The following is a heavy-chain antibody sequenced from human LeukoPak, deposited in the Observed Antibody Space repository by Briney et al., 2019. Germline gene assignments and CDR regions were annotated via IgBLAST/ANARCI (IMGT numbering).Heavy chain of an antibody. D-gene: IGHD2-15*01. V-gene: IGHV1-69*05. CDR2: IIPTFGTA. CDR3: ARGDIVVVRAFDI. Sequence: ASVKVSCKASGGTFSSYAISWVRQAPGQGLEWMGRIIPTFGTANYAQKFQGRVTITTDESTSTAYMELSRLRSEDTAVYYCARGDIVVVRAFDIWGQGTMVTVSS. J-gene: IGHJ3*02. CDR1: GGTFSSYA.